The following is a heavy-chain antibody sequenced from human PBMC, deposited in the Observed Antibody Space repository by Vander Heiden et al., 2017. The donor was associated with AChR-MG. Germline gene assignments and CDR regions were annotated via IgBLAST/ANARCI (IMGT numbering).Heavy chain of an antibody. J-gene: IGHJ3*02. D-gene: IGHD6-19*01. V-gene: IGHV1-2*06. CDR1: GYTFTGYY. Sequence: QVQLVQSGAEVKKPGASVKVSCKACGYTFTGYYMHWVRQAPGQGLEWMGRINPNSGGTNYAQKFQGRVTMTRDTSISTAYMELSRLRSDDTAVYYCASRYRYLAVAGTYDAFDIWGQGTMVTVSS. CDR3: ASRYRYLAVAGTYDAFDI. CDR2: INPNSGGT.